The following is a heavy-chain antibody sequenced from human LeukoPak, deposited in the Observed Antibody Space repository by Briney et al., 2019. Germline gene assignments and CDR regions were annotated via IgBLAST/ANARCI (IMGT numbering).Heavy chain of an antibody. Sequence: GGSLRLSCAASGFTFSRYWMSWVRQAPGKGLEWVANIKHDGSVKYYVDSVKGRFAISRDNAKNSLYLQMNSLRAEDTAVCFCARDESYSSDYWGQGTLVTVSS. J-gene: IGHJ4*02. CDR2: IKHDGSVK. D-gene: IGHD6-13*01. CDR3: ARDESYSSDY. V-gene: IGHV3-7*05. CDR1: GFTFSRYW.